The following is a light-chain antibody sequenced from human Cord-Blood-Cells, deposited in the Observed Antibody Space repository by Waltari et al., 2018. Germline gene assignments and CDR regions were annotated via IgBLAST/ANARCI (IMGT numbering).Light chain of an antibody. Sequence: EIVMTQSPATLSVSPGERATLSCRASQSVSSNLAWYQQKPGQAPRLLIYGASTRATGIPARFSGMGSGTEFTLTISSLQSEDFSVYYCQQYNNWPPFTFGPGTKVDIK. CDR3: QQYNNWPPFT. CDR1: QSVSSN. V-gene: IGKV3-15*01. J-gene: IGKJ3*01. CDR2: GAS.